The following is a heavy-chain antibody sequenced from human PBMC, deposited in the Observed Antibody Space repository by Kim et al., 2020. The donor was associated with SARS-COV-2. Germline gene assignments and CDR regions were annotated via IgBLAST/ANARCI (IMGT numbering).Heavy chain of an antibody. J-gene: IGHJ4*02. Sequence: QKFQGRVTMTRDTSTSTVYMELSSLRSEDTAVYYCARDQYMMGIAALLGYWGQGTLVTVSS. V-gene: IGHV1-46*01. CDR3: ARDQYMMGIAALLGY. D-gene: IGHD6-6*01.